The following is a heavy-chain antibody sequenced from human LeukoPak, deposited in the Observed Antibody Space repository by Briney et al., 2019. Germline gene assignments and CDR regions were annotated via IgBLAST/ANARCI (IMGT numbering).Heavy chain of an antibody. J-gene: IGHJ6*02. CDR1: GFTFSSYV. V-gene: IGHV3-23*01. Sequence: PGGSLRLSCAASGFTFSSYVMSWVRQAPGKGLEWVSDMSGSGGSTDYADSVKGRFTISRDNSKNTLYLQMNSLRVEDTAVYYCAKEISLMGFGELICGMDVWGQGTTVTVSS. CDR3: AKEISLMGFGELICGMDV. CDR2: MSGSGGST. D-gene: IGHD3-10*01.